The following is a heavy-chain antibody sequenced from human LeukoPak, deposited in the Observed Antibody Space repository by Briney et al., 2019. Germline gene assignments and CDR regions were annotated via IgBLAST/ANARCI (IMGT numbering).Heavy chain of an antibody. V-gene: IGHV2-5*02. J-gene: IGHJ3*02. Sequence: ESGPTLVNPAQTLTLTCTFSGFSLSTRGVGVGWMRQPPGKALEWLSLIYWDDGKRFSPSLKSRLANTKDTSKNQVVLTMTNMDPVDTATYYCAHRQGSSGYVDIWGQGTMVTVSS. CDR2: IYWDDGK. CDR3: AHRQGSSGYVDI. D-gene: IGHD3-22*01. CDR1: GFSLSTRGVG.